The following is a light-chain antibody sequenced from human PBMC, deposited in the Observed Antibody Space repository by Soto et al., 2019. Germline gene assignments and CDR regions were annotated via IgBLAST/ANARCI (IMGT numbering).Light chain of an antibody. CDR2: EGS. CDR3: CSYAGSNTFV. V-gene: IGLV2-23*01. J-gene: IGLJ2*01. CDR1: SSDVGSYNL. Sequence: QSALTQPASVSGSPGQSIAISCTGTSSDVGSYNLVSWYQLHPGKAPKLMIYEGSKRPSGVSNRFSGSKSDNTASLTISGLQSGDEADYYCCSYAGSNTFVFGGGTKVTVL.